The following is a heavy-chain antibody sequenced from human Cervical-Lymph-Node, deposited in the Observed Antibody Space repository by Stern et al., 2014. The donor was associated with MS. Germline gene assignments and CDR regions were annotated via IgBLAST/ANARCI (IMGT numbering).Heavy chain of an antibody. V-gene: IGHV3-30-3*01. J-gene: IGHJ4*02. D-gene: IGHD2-15*01. CDR1: GFIFSSYA. CDR2: LSNGGSKQ. CDR3: ARDTCRGGGCYFRY. Sequence: VQLEESGGGVVQPGRSLRLSCAASGFIFSSYAMHWVRQAPGKGLDWVAFLSNGGSKQFYADSVKGRFTISRDNSNNTLYLQMNSLRPEDTAVYYCARDTCRGGGCYFRYWGQGSLITVSS.